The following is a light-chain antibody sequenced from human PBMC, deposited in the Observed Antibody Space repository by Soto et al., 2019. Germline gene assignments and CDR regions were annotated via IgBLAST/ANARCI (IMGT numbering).Light chain of an antibody. J-gene: IGLJ1*01. V-gene: IGLV2-23*02. Sequence: QSVLTQPASVSGSPGQSITISCTGTSSDIGSYNVVSWYQQHPGTAPKLMIYEVDKRPSGVSHRFSGSKSGNTASLTISGLQSEDEADYYCCSYVGARTYVFGTGTKVTVL. CDR3: CSYVGARTYV. CDR1: SSDIGSYNV. CDR2: EVD.